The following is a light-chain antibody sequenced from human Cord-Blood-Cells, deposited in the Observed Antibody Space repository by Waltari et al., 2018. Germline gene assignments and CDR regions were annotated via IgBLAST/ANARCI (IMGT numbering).Light chain of an antibody. CDR2: DVS. CDR1: SSDVGGYNY. Sequence: QSALTQPASVSGSPGQSITISCTGTSSDVGGYNYVSWYQQPPGKAPKLMIYDVSKRPSGVSNRFSGSKPGNTASLTISGLQAEDEADYYCSSYTSSSTRVFGGGTKLTVL. V-gene: IGLV2-14*03. CDR3: SSYTSSSTRV. J-gene: IGLJ3*02.